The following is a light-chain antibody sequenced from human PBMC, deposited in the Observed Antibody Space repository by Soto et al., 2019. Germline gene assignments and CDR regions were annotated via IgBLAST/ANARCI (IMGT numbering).Light chain of an antibody. Sequence: DIVITQTPLSRSVTPGQPASISSRSSQIFLHSDGKTYLYWYLQKPGQPPQLLIYDAASRATGIPDRFSGSGSGTDFTLTISRLEPEDFAVYYCQQYGNSPSITFGQGTRLEIK. V-gene: IGKV2-29*01. CDR1: QIFLHSDGKTY. CDR2: DAA. J-gene: IGKJ5*01. CDR3: QQYGNSPSIT.